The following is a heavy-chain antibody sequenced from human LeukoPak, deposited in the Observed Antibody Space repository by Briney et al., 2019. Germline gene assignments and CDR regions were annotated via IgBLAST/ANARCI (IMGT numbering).Heavy chain of an antibody. Sequence: ASVKVSCKASGYTFTSYYMHWVRQAPGQGLEWMGIINPSGGSTSYAQKFQGRVTMTRDMSTSTVYMELSSLRSEDTAVYYCARDRRANYYDSSGYYDYWGQGTLVTVSS. CDR1: GYTFTSYY. D-gene: IGHD3-22*01. CDR3: ARDRRANYYDSSGYYDY. CDR2: INPSGGST. J-gene: IGHJ4*02. V-gene: IGHV1-46*01.